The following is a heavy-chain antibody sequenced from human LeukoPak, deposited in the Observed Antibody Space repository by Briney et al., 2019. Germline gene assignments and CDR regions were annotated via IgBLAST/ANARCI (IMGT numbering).Heavy chain of an antibody. V-gene: IGHV1-2*02. CDR1: GYTFTSYG. D-gene: IGHD4-17*01. CDR3: ASPPDYGDYLTFDY. J-gene: IGHJ4*02. Sequence: ASVKVSCKASGYTFTSYGIRWVRQAPGQGLEWMGWINPNSGGTNYAQKFQGRVTMTRDTSISTAYMELSRLRSDDTAVYYCASPPDYGDYLTFDYWGQGTLVTVSS. CDR2: INPNSGGT.